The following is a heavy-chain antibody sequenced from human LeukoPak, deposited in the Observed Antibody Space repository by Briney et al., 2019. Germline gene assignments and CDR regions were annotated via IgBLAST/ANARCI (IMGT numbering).Heavy chain of an antibody. CDR2: TYYNSRLSN. V-gene: IGHV6-1*01. J-gene: IGHJ4*02. Sequence: SQTLSLTCAISGDIVSSDITAWNWIRQSPSRGLEWLVRTYYNSRLSNDYAESVENRITINPDTTRNQFSLQLKSVTPEDTAVYYCARGYMKSGFDYWGQGTLVTVSS. CDR3: ARGYMKSGFDY. D-gene: IGHD1-1*01. CDR1: GDIVSSDITA.